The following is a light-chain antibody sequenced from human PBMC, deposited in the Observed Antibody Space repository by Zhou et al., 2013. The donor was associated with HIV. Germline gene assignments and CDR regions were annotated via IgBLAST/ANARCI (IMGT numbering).Light chain of an antibody. CDR2: GAS. Sequence: EVVLTQSPGTLSLSPGERATLSCRASESISSKYLGWYHQKPGQAPRLLLYGASSRAPGIPDRFSGSGSGTDFTLTISRLEPEDFAVYYCQHYGSSRCSFGQGTKLEIK. CDR1: ESISSKY. V-gene: IGKV3-20*01. J-gene: IGKJ2*04. CDR3: QHYGSSRCS.